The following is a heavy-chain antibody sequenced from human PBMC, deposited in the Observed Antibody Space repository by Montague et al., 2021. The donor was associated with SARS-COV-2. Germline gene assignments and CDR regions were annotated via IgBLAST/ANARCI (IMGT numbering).Heavy chain of an antibody. V-gene: IGHV3-21*01. CDR3: APLTTDTLYYYYGMDV. Sequence: SLRLSCTASGFTFSSYSMNWVRQAPGKGLEWVSSISSSSSYIYYADSVKGRFTISRGNAKNSLYLQMNSLRAEDTAVYYCAPLTTDTLYYYYGMDVWGQGTTVTVSS. J-gene: IGHJ6*02. D-gene: IGHD1-14*01. CDR2: ISSSSSYI. CDR1: GFTFSSYS.